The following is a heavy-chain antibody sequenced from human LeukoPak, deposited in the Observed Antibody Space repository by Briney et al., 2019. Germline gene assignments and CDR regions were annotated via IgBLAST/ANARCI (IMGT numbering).Heavy chain of an antibody. J-gene: IGHJ5*02. Sequence: ASVKVSCKASGYTFTGYYMHSVRQAPGQGLERMGLINPNSGGTNFAQKFQGRGTMSRDTSISTAYMELSRLRSDDTAVYYCASGGLGYYDSSGFWGSWFDPWGQGTLVTVSS. CDR3: ASGGLGYYDSSGFWGSWFDP. D-gene: IGHD3-22*01. CDR1: GYTFTGYY. CDR2: INPNSGGT. V-gene: IGHV1-2*02.